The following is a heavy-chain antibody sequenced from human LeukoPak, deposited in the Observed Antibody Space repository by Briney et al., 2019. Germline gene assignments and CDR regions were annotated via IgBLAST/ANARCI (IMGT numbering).Heavy chain of an antibody. D-gene: IGHD1-26*01. J-gene: IGHJ4*02. Sequence: GGSLRLSCAASGFTFSSYGMHWVRQAPGKGLEWVAFIRYDGSNKYYADSVKGRFTISRDNSKNTLYLQMNSLRAEDTAVYYCAKDRATRALFYFDYWGQGTLVTVSS. CDR2: IRYDGSNK. V-gene: IGHV3-30*02. CDR1: GFTFSSYG. CDR3: AKDRATRALFYFDY.